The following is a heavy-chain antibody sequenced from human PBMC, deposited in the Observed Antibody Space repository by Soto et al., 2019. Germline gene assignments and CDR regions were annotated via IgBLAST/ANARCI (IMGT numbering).Heavy chain of an antibody. CDR3: ATSSLRTFDY. CDR2: IYPGDSHT. Sequence: PXXSLKISFKGSGYNFPSYCIPWLRQTPGQGLEWMGIIYPGDSHTTYSPSFQGLVTISADKSINTAYLQWRSLKASDTAMYFCATSSLRTFDYWGQGTLVTVSS. J-gene: IGHJ4*02. V-gene: IGHV5-51*01. D-gene: IGHD2-8*01. CDR1: GYNFPSYC.